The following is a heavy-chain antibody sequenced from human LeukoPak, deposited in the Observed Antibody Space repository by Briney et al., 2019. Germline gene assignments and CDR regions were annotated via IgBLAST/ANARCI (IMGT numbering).Heavy chain of an antibody. Sequence: ASMKLSCNASGYTLTSNGISWVRQAPGQGLEWMGWISVYNGNTNYARKFQGRVTMTTDTSTSTAYMELRSLRSDDTAVYYCARWRGANVLRYFDYEMEPAAPSGHFDYWGQGTLVTVSS. V-gene: IGHV1-18*04. J-gene: IGHJ4*02. CDR2: ISVYNGNT. CDR1: GYTLTSNG. D-gene: IGHD3-9*01. CDR3: ARWRGANVLRYFDYEMEPAAPSGHFDY.